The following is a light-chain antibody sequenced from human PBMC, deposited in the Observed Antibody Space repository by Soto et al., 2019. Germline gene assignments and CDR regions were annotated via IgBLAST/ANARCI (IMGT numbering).Light chain of an antibody. CDR1: QSINSRY. V-gene: IGKV3-20*01. CDR3: QQFGSSPGFT. Sequence: EIVLTQSPGTLSLSPGERATLSCRASQSINSRYLAWYQQKPGQAPRLLIYGASSRATGIPDRFSGSGSGTYFTLTISRLEPKDFAVYYCQQFGSSPGFTFGPGTIVDIK. J-gene: IGKJ3*01. CDR2: GAS.